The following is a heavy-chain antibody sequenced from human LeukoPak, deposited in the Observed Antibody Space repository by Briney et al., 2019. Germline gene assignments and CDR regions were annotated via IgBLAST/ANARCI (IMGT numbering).Heavy chain of an antibody. Sequence: GASVKVSCKASGYTFTGYYMPWVRQAAPGQGLEWMGRINPNSGGTNYAQKFQGRVTMTRDTSISTAYMELSRLRSDDTAVYYCARDPLRIVEGSFPFDYWGQGTLVTVSS. J-gene: IGHJ4*02. V-gene: IGHV1-2*06. CDR1: GYTFTGYY. CDR3: ARDPLRIVEGSFPFDY. D-gene: IGHD1-26*01. CDR2: INPNSGGT.